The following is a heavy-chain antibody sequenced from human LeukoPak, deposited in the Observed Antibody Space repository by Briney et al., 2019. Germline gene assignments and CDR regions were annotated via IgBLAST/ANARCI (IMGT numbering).Heavy chain of an antibody. Sequence: PSETLSLTCTVSGGSISSSSYYWGWIRQPPGKGLEWIVSIYYSGTTHYNPSLESRVTVSVDTSKNQFSLKLASLTAADTAVYYCAKGAGGFSYYNWFDPWGQGTLVTVSS. J-gene: IGHJ5*02. CDR1: GGSISSSSYY. D-gene: IGHD5-18*01. CDR2: IYYSGTT. V-gene: IGHV4-39*07. CDR3: AKGAGGFSYYNWFDP.